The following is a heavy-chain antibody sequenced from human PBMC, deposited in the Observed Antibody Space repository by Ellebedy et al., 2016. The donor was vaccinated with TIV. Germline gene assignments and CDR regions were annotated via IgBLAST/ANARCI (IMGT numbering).Heavy chain of an antibody. J-gene: IGHJ4*02. CDR3: ARGGWAEYDSANFLKY. V-gene: IGHV1-8*01. Sequence: ASVKVSXXASGYTFTIYNINWLRQAPGQGLEWMGWTNPHTGKTAYSQNFQGRVTMTRNTSTTTYYMELSSLTSEDTAIYYCARGGWAEYDSANFLKYWGQGTRVTVSS. CDR1: GYTFTIYN. CDR2: TNPHTGKT. D-gene: IGHD2/OR15-2a*01.